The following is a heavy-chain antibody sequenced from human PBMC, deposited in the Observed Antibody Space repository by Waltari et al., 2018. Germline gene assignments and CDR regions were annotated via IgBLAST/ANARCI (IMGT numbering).Heavy chain of an antibody. V-gene: IGHV1-2*06. D-gene: IGHD6-19*01. J-gene: IGHJ4*02. CDR3: ARAMYSSGWYDEN. CDR1: KVMFSNYA. CDR2: INPNSGGT. Sequence: QVQLVQSGAEVKRPGVSVRVSCRTSKVMFSNYAFSWVRQAPGQGLEWMGRINPNSGGTNYAQKFQGRVTMTRDTSISTAYMELSRLRSDDTAVYYCARAMYSSGWYDENWGQGTLVTVSS.